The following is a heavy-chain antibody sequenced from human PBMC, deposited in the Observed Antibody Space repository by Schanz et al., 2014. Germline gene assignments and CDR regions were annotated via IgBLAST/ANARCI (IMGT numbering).Heavy chain of an antibody. D-gene: IGHD5-18*01. CDR1: GFTFSSYA. V-gene: IGHV3-74*02. J-gene: IGHJ4*02. CDR2: LNFDETYT. CDR3: ARGGADSAMAHEY. Sequence: EVQVVESGGGLVQPGGSLRLSCAASGFTFSSYAMSWVRQAPGKGLEWVSRLNFDETYTSYADSVKGRFTISRDNAKNTVYLQMASLRVEDTAVYYCARGGADSAMAHEYWGRGTLVTVSS.